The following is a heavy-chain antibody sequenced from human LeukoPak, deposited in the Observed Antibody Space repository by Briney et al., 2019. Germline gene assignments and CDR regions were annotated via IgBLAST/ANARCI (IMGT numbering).Heavy chain of an antibody. V-gene: IGHV1-2*02. CDR2: INPNSGGT. CDR3: ARADRLDGGPYLIGP. Sequence: ASVKVSCKTSGYSFTDYYMHWVRQAPGQGLEWMGWINPNSGGTSSAQKLQGRVTMTRDTSITTVYMEVSWLTSDDTAIYYCARADRLDGGPYLIGPWGQGTLVTVSS. D-gene: IGHD2-21*01. CDR1: GYSFTDYY. J-gene: IGHJ5*02.